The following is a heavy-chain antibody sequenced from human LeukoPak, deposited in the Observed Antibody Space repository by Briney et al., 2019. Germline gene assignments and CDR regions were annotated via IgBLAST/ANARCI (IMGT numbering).Heavy chain of an antibody. CDR2: ISASGGST. CDR1: GFTFSSYA. D-gene: IGHD3-9*01. Sequence: PGGSLRLSCAASGFTFSSYAMSWVRQAPGKGLEWVSSISASGGSTYYADSVKGRFTVSRDNFKNTLYLQMNSLRAEDTAVYYCAKDIAPDDRSDDGMDVWGQGTTVTVSS. V-gene: IGHV3-23*01. J-gene: IGHJ6*02. CDR3: AKDIAPDDRSDDGMDV.